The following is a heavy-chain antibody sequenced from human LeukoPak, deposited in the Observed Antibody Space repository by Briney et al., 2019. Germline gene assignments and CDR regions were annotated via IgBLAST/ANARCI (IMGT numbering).Heavy chain of an antibody. CDR3: ARGGRQDYDFWSDTSYFYGMDV. J-gene: IGHJ6*02. V-gene: IGHV4-34*01. CDR1: GVSFSGHY. D-gene: IGHD3-3*01. CDR2: INHSGST. Sequence: SETLSLTCAVYGVSFSGHYWSWIRQPPGKGLEWIGEINHSGSTNYNPSLKSRVTISVDTSKNQFSLKLSSVTAADTAVYYCARGGRQDYDFWSDTSYFYGMDVWGQGTTVTVSS.